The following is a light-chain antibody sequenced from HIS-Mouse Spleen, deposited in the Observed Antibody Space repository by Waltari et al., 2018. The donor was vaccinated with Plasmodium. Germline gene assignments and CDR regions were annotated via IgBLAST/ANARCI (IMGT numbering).Light chain of an antibody. CDR1: QSISSY. CDR2: AAS. Sequence: DIQMTQSPSSLSASVGDRVTITCRASQSISSYLNWYQQKPGKAPKLLIYAASSLQSGVPSMFIGSGSGTDFTLTISSLQPEDFATYYCQQSYSTPPGTFGQGTKVEIK. CDR3: QQSYSTPPGT. V-gene: IGKV1-39*01. J-gene: IGKJ1*01.